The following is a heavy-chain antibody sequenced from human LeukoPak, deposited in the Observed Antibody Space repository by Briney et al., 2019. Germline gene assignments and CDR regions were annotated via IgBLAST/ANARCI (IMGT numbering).Heavy chain of an antibody. CDR1: GGSFSGYY. CDR2: INHSGST. J-gene: IGHJ4*02. Sequence: PSETLSLTCAVYGGSFSGYYWSWIRQPPGKGLEWIGEINHSGSTNYNPSLKSRVTISVDTSKNQFSLKLSSVTAADTAVYYCASRSGGGHFGYWGQGTLVTVSS. V-gene: IGHV4-34*01. D-gene: IGHD2-15*01. CDR3: ASRSGGGHFGY.